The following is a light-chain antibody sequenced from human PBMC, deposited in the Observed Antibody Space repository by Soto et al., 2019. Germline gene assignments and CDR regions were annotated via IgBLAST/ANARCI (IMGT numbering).Light chain of an antibody. V-gene: IGKV3-20*01. CDR3: QRYDISPFP. Sequence: EIVLTQSPGTLSLSPGERATLSCRASQSVSSTYLAWHQQEPGQAPRLLIYGASSRATGIPDRFSGSGSGTDFTLTISRLEPEDCAVYYCQRYDISPFPFGQGTKLEIK. CDR1: QSVSSTY. CDR2: GAS. J-gene: IGKJ2*01.